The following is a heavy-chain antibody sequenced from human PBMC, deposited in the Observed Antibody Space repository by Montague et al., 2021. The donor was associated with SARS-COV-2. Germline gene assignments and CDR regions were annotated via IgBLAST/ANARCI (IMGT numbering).Heavy chain of an antibody. CDR2: INNYGSST. J-gene: IGHJ4*02. V-gene: IGHV3-74*01. CDR1: GFTFRNYW. CDR3: ARDSSSWGGALDY. D-gene: IGHD6-13*01. Sequence: SLRLSCAASGFTFRNYWMHWVRQAPGKGLVWVSRINNYGSSTSYADSVKGRFTISRDNAKNTLYLQMNSLRVEDTAVYYCARDSSSWGGALDYWGQGTLVTVSS.